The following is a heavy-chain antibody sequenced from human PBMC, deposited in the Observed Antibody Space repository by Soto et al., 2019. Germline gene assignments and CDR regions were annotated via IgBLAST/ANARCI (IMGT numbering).Heavy chain of an antibody. CDR2: INADNGDT. D-gene: IGHD2-21*01. CDR1: GYTFTTYA. V-gene: IGHV1-3*01. CDR3: CVTVIAEYDH. J-gene: IGHJ4*02. Sequence: QVQLVQSGAEVKRPGASVKVSCKASGYTFTTYAIHWVRQAPGQSPEWMGWINADNGDTKYSQKFQGRVTSTRDTSASTAYMALSSLRSDDTAVSYCCVTVIAEYDHWGQGTQVTVSS.